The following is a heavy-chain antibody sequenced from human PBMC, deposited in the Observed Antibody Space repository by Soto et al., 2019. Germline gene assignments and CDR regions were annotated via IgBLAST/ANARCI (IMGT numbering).Heavy chain of an antibody. CDR1: GGSFSGYY. J-gene: IGHJ4*02. V-gene: IGHV4-34*01. D-gene: IGHD3-9*01. CDR2: INHSGST. Sequence: SETLSLTCAVYGGSFSGYYWSWIRQPPGKGLEWIGEINHSGSTNYNPSLKSRVTISVDTSKNQFSLKLSSVTAADTAVYYCARGQKYFDWLSFGSDGLPFDYWGQGTLVTVSS. CDR3: ARGQKYFDWLSFGSDGLPFDY.